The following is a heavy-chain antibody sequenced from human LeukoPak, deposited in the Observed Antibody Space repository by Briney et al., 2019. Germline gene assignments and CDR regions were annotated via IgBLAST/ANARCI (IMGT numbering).Heavy chain of an antibody. CDR3: ARDLSPVVRDSPMGY. J-gene: IGHJ3*01. CDR2: ITYDGYYK. D-gene: IGHD3-10*01. V-gene: IGHV3-30*03. Sequence: PGTSLRLSCAASGFTFTNYGMHWVRQAPGKGLEWVALITYDGYYKYYSDSVKGRFTISSDTSKNTLYLQMNSLRAEDTAVYYCARDLSPVVRDSPMGYWGQGTKVTVSS. CDR1: GFTFTNYG.